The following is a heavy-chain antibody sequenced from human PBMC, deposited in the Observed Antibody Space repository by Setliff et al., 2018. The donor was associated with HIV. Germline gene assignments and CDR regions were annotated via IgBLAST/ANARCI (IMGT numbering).Heavy chain of an antibody. J-gene: IGHJ1*01. V-gene: IGHV4-39*07. CDR3: ARVPTSSWYVTTQRTKEYFHH. CDR2: IYYSGNT. D-gene: IGHD6-13*01. Sequence: SETLSLTCTVSGGSIKSSSYYWGWIRQPPGKGLEWIGNIYYSGNTYYNPSLKSRVTISEDTSRNQFSLRLSSVTAADTAIYYCARVPTSSWYVTTQRTKEYFHHWGQGTLVTVSS. CDR1: GGSIKSSSYY.